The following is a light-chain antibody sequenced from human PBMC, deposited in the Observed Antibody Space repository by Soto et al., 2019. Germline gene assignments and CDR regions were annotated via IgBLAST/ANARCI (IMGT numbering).Light chain of an antibody. CDR3: QQYGSSGT. J-gene: IGKJ1*01. CDR1: QSVSNNY. Sequence: EIVLTQSPGTLYLSPGERATLSCRASQSVSNNYLAWYQQKPGQAPRLLIYGASNRATGIPDRFSGSGSGTDFTLTISRLEPEDFAVYYCQQYGSSGTLGQGTKVDIK. CDR2: GAS. V-gene: IGKV3-20*01.